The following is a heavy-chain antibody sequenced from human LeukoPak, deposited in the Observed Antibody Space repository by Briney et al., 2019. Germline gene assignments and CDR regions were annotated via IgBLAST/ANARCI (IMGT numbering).Heavy chain of an antibody. CDR2: INHSGST. V-gene: IGHV4-34*01. Sequence: PSETLSLTCAVYGGSFSGYYWSWIRQPPGKGLEWIGEINHSGSTNYNPSLKSRVSISVDSSKNQFSLKVSSVTAADTAVYYCARGSDTAASVYWGQGTLVTVSS. D-gene: IGHD5-18*01. CDR1: GGSFSGYY. CDR3: ARGSDTAASVY. J-gene: IGHJ4*02.